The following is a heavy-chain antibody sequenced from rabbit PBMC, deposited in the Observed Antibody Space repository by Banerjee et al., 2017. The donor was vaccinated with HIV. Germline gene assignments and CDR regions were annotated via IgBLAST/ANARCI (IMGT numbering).Heavy chain of an antibody. CDR3: AREGAADASYGYTYGFDP. CDR1: GFDFSSYYM. Sequence: QEQLEESGGDLVKPEGSLTLSCKASGFDFSSYYMSWVRQAPGKGLEWIGIIYASEGSADYASWVKGRFTISKTSSTTVTLQMTSLTAADTATYFCAREGAADASYGYTYGFDPWGPGTLVTDS. V-gene: IGHV1S45*01. CDR2: IYASEGSA. J-gene: IGHJ2*01. D-gene: IGHD6-1*01.